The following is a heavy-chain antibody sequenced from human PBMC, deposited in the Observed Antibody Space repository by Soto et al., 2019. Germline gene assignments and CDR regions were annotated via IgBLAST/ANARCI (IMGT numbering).Heavy chain of an antibody. V-gene: IGHV4-30-4*01. CDR2: IYNSGST. CDR1: GGSVSSGGYF. J-gene: IGHJ4*02. CDR3: ASGSSADKIDF. Sequence: QVQLQESGQGLVEPSQTLSLTCTVSGGSVSSGGYFWSWIRQPPGEGLEWIGHIYNSGSTYSNPSLRGRVTISVDTSKSQFSLKLSSVTAADTAVYYCASGSSADKIDFWGQGTLVTVSS. D-gene: IGHD3-3*01.